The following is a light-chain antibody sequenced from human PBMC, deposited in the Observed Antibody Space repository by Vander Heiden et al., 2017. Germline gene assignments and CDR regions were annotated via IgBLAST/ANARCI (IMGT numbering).Light chain of an antibody. Sequence: EIVLTQSLATVPLSPGARATLSCRASQSISADLAWYPQKPGQALMLLIYDASNRATGIQARLSGSGSGTDFTLTISNLEPEDFAVYYCQQRNSWPRTFGQGTKVEI. CDR1: QSISAD. CDR2: DAS. V-gene: IGKV3-11*01. J-gene: IGKJ2*01. CDR3: QQRNSWPRT.